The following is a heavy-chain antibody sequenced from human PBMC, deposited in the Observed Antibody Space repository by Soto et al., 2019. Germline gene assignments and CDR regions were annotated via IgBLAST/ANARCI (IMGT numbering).Heavy chain of an antibody. Sequence: SETLSLTCAVHGGSFRGYYWSWIRQPPGKGLEWIGEINHSGSTNYNPSLKSRVTISVDTSKNQFSLKLSSVTAADTAVYYCARGRSPMVRGRNWFDPWGQGTLVTVS. CDR1: GGSFRGYY. CDR2: INHSGST. V-gene: IGHV4-34*01. D-gene: IGHD3-10*01. CDR3: ARGRSPMVRGRNWFDP. J-gene: IGHJ5*02.